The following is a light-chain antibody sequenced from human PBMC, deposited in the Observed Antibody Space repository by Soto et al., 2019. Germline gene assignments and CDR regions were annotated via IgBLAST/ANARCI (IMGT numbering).Light chain of an antibody. V-gene: IGKV1-33*01. Sequence: QASKDIRNNVNXYXXKXGXXXKXXXYDASNLETGVPSRFSGSGSGTDCTLTISSLQPEDWATYYCQQDNNFPLTFGGGTKVDIK. CDR3: QQDNNFPLT. J-gene: IGKJ4*01. CDR2: DAS. CDR1: KDIRNN.